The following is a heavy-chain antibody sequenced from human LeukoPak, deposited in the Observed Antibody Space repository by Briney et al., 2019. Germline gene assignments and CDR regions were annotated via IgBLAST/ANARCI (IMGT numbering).Heavy chain of an antibody. CDR1: GFTFSSYA. V-gene: IGHV3-23*01. CDR2: ISGSGGST. J-gene: IGHJ4*02. Sequence: GGSLRLSCAASGFTFSSYAMSWVRQAPAKGLEWVSAISGSGGSTYYADSVKGRFTISRDNSKNTLYLQMNSLRAEDTAVYYCAKDPHVLLWFGELLPDFDYWGQGTLVTVSS. D-gene: IGHD3-10*01. CDR3: AKDPHVLLWFGELLPDFDY.